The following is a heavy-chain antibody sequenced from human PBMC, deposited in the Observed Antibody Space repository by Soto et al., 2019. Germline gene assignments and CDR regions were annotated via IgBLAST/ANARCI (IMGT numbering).Heavy chain of an antibody. CDR3: ARVRYSYGTDYFYYYDLDV. V-gene: IGHV4-61*08. CDR2: IYYDGST. J-gene: IGHJ6*02. Sequence: ASETLSLTCSVSGYSVSSSDYYWAWIRQPPGKGLEWIGYIYYDGSTNYNPSLKSRATISVDTSKKQFSLKLTSVTAADTAVYYCARVRYSYGTDYFYYYDLDVWGQGTTVTVSS. D-gene: IGHD5-18*01. CDR1: GYSVSSSDYY.